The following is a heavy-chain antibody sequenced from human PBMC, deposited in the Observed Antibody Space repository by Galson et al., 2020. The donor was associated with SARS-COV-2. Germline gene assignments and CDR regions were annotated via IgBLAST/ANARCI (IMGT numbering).Heavy chain of an antibody. D-gene: IGHD4-17*01. V-gene: IGHV4-30-2*01. CDR2: ISHSGDT. Sequence: SETLSLTCAVSGTSISSGSYSWNWLRQPPGKGLEWIGYISHSGDTYYNPSLKSRVTISGDRSKNQFSLRLSSVTAADTAVYYCARLHYGEYAPEAFDIWGPGTRVTVAS. J-gene: IGHJ3*02. CDR1: GTSISSGSYS. CDR3: ARLHYGEYAPEAFDI.